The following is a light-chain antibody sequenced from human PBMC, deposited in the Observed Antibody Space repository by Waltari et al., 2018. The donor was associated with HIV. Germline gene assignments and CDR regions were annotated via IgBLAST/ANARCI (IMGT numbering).Light chain of an antibody. V-gene: IGKV3-20*01. Sequence: ETVLTQSPGTLSLSPGERATLSCRASQYVTSSYFAWYQQKPGQAPRLLIFGTSTRATGIPDRFTGSGSGTDFTLTISRLEPEDFAVYSCQQYGTLPVTFGQGTKLEIK. J-gene: IGKJ2*01. CDR3: QQYGTLPVT. CDR2: GTS. CDR1: QYVTSSY.